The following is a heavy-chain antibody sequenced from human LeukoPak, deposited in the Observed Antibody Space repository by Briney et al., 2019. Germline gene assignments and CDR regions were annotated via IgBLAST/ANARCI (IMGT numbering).Heavy chain of an antibody. Sequence: GGSLRLSCAASGFTFSSYAMSWVSQAPGKGLEWVSAISGSGGSTYYADSVKGRFTISRDNAKNTLYLKMNSMRAEETAVYYCARVVEGDSSGYYYYYYGMDVWGQGTTVTVSS. CDR1: GFTFSSYA. CDR2: ISGSGGST. CDR3: ARVVEGDSSGYYYYYYGMDV. J-gene: IGHJ6*02. D-gene: IGHD3-22*01. V-gene: IGHV3-23*01.